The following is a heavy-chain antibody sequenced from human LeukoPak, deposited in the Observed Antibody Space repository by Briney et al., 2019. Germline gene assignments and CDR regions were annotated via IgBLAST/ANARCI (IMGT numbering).Heavy chain of an antibody. Sequence: PGGSLRLSCAASGFTFSSYWMSWVRQAPGKGLEWVANIKEDGSEKYYVDSLKGRFTISRDNAKNSLFLQMNSLRAEDTAVYYCARGYYDSSGYYPGSFDYWGQGTLVTVSS. CDR3: ARGYYDSSGYYPGSFDY. J-gene: IGHJ4*02. CDR1: GFTFSSYW. V-gene: IGHV3-7*01. CDR2: IKEDGSEK. D-gene: IGHD3-22*01.